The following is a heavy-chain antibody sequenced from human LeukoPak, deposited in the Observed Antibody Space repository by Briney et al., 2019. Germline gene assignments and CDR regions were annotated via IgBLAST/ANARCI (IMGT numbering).Heavy chain of an antibody. D-gene: IGHD5-18*01. CDR2: IYYSGST. Sequence: PSETLSPTCTVSGGSISSYYWSWIRQPPGKGLEWIGYIYYSGSTNYNPSLKSRVTISVDTSKNQFSLKLSSVTAADTAVYYCASYTAITPTFDYWGQGTLVTVSS. J-gene: IGHJ4*02. V-gene: IGHV4-59*01. CDR1: GGSISSYY. CDR3: ASYTAITPTFDY.